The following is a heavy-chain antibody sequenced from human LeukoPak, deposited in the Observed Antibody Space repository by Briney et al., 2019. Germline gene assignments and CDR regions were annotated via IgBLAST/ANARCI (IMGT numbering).Heavy chain of an antibody. V-gene: IGHV6-1*01. Sequence: SQTLSLTCAISDDSVSNTSAAWNWIRQSPSRGLEWLGRTYYRSRWYNDYAVSVKGRIIINPDTSKNQFSLQLNSVTPEDTALYYCARDPRGGGWFENWGQGTLVTVSS. CDR2: TYYRSRWYN. CDR3: ARDPRGGGWFEN. D-gene: IGHD6-19*01. CDR1: DDSVSNTSAA. J-gene: IGHJ4*02.